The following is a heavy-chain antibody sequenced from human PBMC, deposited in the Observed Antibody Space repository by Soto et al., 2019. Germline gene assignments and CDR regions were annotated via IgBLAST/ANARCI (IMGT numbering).Heavy chain of an antibody. Sequence: EVQLLESGGGLVQPGGSLRLSCAASGFTFSSYAMNWVRQAPGKGLEWVSVISGSGGSTYYAESVKGRFTISRDNSKNTLYLQMNRLRAADTAVYYSARRSSGWYDYWGQGTLVTVSS. V-gene: IGHV3-23*01. D-gene: IGHD6-19*01. J-gene: IGHJ4*02. CDR2: ISGSGGST. CDR1: GFTFSSYA. CDR3: ARRSSGWYDY.